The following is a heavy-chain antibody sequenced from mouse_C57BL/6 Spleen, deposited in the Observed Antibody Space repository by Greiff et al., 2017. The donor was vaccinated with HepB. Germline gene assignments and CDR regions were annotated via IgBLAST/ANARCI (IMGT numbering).Heavy chain of an antibody. J-gene: IGHJ1*03. CDR1: GYTFTSYW. V-gene: IGHV1-52*01. CDR3: ARGYGSSYGYFDV. CDR2: IDPSDSET. Sequence: QVQLQQPGAELVRPGSSVKLSCKASGYTFTSYWMHWVKQRPIQGLEWIGNIDPSDSETHYNQKFKDKATLTVDNSSSTAYMQLRSLTSEDSAVYYCARGYGSSYGYFDVWGTGTTVTVSS. D-gene: IGHD1-1*01.